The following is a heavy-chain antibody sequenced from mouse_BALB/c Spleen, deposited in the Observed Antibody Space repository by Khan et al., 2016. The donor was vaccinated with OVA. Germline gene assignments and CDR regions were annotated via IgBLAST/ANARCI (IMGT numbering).Heavy chain of an antibody. CDR3: ARGRSY. V-gene: IGHV3-2*02. CDR1: GFSITSDYA. J-gene: IGHJ3*01. CDR2: ITYSGTT. Sequence: EVKLLESGPGLVKPSQSLSLTCTVTGFSITSDYAWNWIRQFPENKLDWMGYITYSGTTSYHPSLKGRISITRDTSKNPFFLQLNSRTTEDTAAYDCARGRSYWGQGTLVTVSA.